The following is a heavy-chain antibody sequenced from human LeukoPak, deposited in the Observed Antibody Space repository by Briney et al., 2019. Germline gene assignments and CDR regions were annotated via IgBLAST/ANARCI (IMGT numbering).Heavy chain of an antibody. D-gene: IGHD6-19*01. CDR3: AKDSTGSGWRYFDY. V-gene: IGHV3-23*01. CDR1: GFTFSSYA. J-gene: IGHJ4*02. Sequence: GGSLRLSCAASGFTFSSYAMSWVRQAPGKGLEWVSAISGSGGSTYYADSVKGRFTISRDNSKNTLCLQMNSLRAVDTAVYYCAKDSTGSGWRYFDYWGQGTLVTVSS. CDR2: ISGSGGST.